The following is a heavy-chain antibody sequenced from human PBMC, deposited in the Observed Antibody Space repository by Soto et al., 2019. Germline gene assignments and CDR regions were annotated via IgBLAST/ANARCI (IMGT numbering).Heavy chain of an antibody. CDR2: RNPNSGNT. CDR3: ARSTIFGVTYYYYYMDV. V-gene: IGHV1-8*01. J-gene: IGHJ6*03. D-gene: IGHD3-3*01. Sequence: ASVKVSCKASGYTFTSYDINWVRQATGQGLEWMGWRNPNSGNTGYAQKFQGRVTMTRNTSISTADMGLSSLRSEDTAVYYCARSTIFGVTYYYYYMDVWGKGTTVTVSS. CDR1: GYTFTSYD.